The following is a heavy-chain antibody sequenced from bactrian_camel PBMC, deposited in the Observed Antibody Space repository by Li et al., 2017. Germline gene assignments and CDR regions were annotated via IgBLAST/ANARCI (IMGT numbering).Heavy chain of an antibody. CDR2: ITDDGKV. Sequence: VQLVESGGGSVQAGGSLTLSCRASGFNFRANCMAWFRQVPGKEREGVASITDDGKVEYANSVSGRFTISRDNAKSTLDLQMNSLKSEDAAVYYCAADLSSGGYCWTLKLWQSRLHDNIHEHHHWGQGTQVTVS. CDR1: GFNFRANC. CDR3: AADLSSGGYCWTLKLWQSRLHDNIHEHHH. J-gene: IGHJ4*01. D-gene: IGHD3*01. V-gene: IGHV3S53*01.